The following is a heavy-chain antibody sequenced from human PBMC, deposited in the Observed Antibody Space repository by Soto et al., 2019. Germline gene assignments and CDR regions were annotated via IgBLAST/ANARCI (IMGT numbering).Heavy chain of an antibody. V-gene: IGHV3-48*02. CDR1: GFTFSSYS. CDR3: ARDGPPGIAAAGLAH. D-gene: IGHD6-13*01. Sequence: EVQLVESGGGLVQPGGSLRLSCAASGFTFSSYSMNWVRQAPGKGLEWVSYISSSSSTIYYADSVKGRFTISRDNAKNSLYLQMNSLRDEDTAVYYCARDGPPGIAAAGLAHWGQGTLVTVSS. J-gene: IGHJ4*02. CDR2: ISSSSSTI.